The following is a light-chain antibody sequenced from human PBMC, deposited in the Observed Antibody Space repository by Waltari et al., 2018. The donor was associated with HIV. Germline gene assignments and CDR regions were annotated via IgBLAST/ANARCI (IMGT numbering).Light chain of an antibody. CDR2: EGN. CDR3: CSYAGSRTLL. Sequence: QSALTQPASGPGSPGQSITLSRTGTSNAVGYYNLVSWYQQHPGKAPKLMIYEGNKRPSGVSNRFSGSKSGNTASLTISGLQAEDEADYYCCSYAGSRTLLFGGGTKLTVL. V-gene: IGLV2-23*01. CDR1: SNAVGYYNL. J-gene: IGLJ2*01.